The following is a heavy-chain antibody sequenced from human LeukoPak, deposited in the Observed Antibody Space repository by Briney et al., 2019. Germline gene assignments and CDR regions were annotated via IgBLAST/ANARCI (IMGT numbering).Heavy chain of an antibody. CDR1: GGSISSSSYY. CDR2: ILYSGST. J-gene: IGHJ4*02. D-gene: IGHD3-10*01. Sequence: SETLSLTCTVSGGSISSSSYYWGWIRQPPGKGLEWIGNILYSGSTYYNPSLKSRVTISVDTSKNQFSLKLNSVTAADTAVYYCARLWFGAYYFDYWGQGTLVTVSS. V-gene: IGHV4-39*01. CDR3: ARLWFGAYYFDY.